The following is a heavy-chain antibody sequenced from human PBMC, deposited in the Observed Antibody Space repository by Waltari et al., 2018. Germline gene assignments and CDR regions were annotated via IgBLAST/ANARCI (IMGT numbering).Heavy chain of an antibody. CDR1: GFTFSSLG. J-gene: IGHJ6*02. Sequence: EVQLVESGGGLVKPGGSLRLSCAASGFTFSSLGLNWSRQAPGKGLEWVSSISSSSSYIYYADSVKGRFTISRDNAKNSLYLQMNSLRAEDTAVYYCASESGYYGMDVWGQGTTVTVSS. CDR3: ASESGYYGMDV. V-gene: IGHV3-21*01. CDR2: ISSSSSYI.